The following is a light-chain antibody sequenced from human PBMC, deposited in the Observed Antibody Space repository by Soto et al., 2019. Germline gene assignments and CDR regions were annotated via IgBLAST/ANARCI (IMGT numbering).Light chain of an antibody. CDR3: QQYNDWPLT. V-gene: IGKV3-15*01. CDR1: QNVNSN. CDR2: GAS. Sequence: EIVMPQSPATLSVSPGESATLSCRASQNVNSNLAWYQQKPAQAPRLIIYGASNRATDIPDRLTGSRSGTDFTLTISSLQSEDFAIYYCQQYNDWPLTFGRGTQVDIK. J-gene: IGKJ4*01.